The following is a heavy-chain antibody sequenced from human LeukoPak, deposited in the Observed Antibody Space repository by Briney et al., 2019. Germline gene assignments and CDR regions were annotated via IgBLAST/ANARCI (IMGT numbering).Heavy chain of an antibody. CDR1: GGSISSGGYY. D-gene: IGHD6-19*01. J-gene: IGHJ4*02. CDR2: IYYSGST. CDR3: VRDGEAGTFDY. Sequence: SETLSLTCTVSGGSISSGGYYWSWIRQHPGKGLEWIGYIYYSGSTYYNPSLKSRVTISVDTSKNQFSLKLSSVTAADTAVYYCVRDGEAGTFDYWGQGTLVTVSS. V-gene: IGHV4-31*03.